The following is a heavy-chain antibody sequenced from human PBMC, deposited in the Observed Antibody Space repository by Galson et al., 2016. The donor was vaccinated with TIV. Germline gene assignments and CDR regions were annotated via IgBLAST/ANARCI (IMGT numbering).Heavy chain of an antibody. J-gene: IGHJ4*02. Sequence: SLRLSCAASGFTFDDYGMHWVRQPPGKGLEWVSGITWNSVGIDYADSVKGRFNISRDNAKNSLYLQMNRLRPDDTALYYCAKEQSCGGDCYVFDFWGQGALVTVSS. CDR2: ITWNSVGI. CDR3: AKEQSCGGDCYVFDF. D-gene: IGHD2-21*02. V-gene: IGHV3-9*01. CDR1: GFTFDDYG.